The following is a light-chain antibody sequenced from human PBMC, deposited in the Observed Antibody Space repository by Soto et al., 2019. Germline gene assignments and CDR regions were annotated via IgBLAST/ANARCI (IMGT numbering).Light chain of an antibody. J-gene: IGLJ3*02. CDR1: SRDVAGYNY. CDR2: GNS. V-gene: IGLV2-8*01. CDR3: QSYDSSLSGSWV. Sequence: QSALTQPPSASGSPGQSVTISCTGSSRDVAGYNYVSWYQQHPDRAPKLLIYGNSNRPSGVPDRFSGSKSGTSASLAITGLQAEDEADYYCQSYDSSLSGSWVFGGGTKLTVL.